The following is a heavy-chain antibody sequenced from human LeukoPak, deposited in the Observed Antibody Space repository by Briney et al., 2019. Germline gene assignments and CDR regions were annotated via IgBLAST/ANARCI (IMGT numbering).Heavy chain of an antibody. V-gene: IGHV1-46*01. CDR1: GYTFTSYY. D-gene: IGHD3-3*01. J-gene: IGHJ6*02. CDR2: INPSGGST. CDR3: ARDGRPEGGYYTINYYYYGMDV. Sequence: ASVKVSCKASGYTFTSYYMHWVRQAPGQGLEWMGIINPSGGSTSYAQKFQGRVTMTRDTSTSTVYMELSSLRSEDTAVYYCARDGRPEGGYYTINYYYYGMDVWGQGTTVTVSS.